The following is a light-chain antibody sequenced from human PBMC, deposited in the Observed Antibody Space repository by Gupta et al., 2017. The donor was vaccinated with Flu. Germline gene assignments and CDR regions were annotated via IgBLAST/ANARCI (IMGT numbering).Light chain of an antibody. CDR3: GVWDDSLNGHV. CDR1: NKNSGNNT. J-gene: IGLJ1*01. CDR2: SND. Sequence: RVTISCSGNNKNSGNNTVNWYQQFPGTAPKLLIYSNDRRPSGVPDRFSGSKSGASASLVISGLQSEDEADYYCGVWDDSLNGHVFGAGTKVTVL. V-gene: IGLV1-44*01.